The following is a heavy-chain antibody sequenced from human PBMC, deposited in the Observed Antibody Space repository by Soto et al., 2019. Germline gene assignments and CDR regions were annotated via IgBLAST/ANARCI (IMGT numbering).Heavy chain of an antibody. V-gene: IGHV4-4*02. Sequence: QVQLQESGPGLVKPSGTLSLTCAVSSGSISSSNWWSWVRQPPGKGLAWIGEINHSGSTNYNPSLKSRVTISVDKSKHQFSLKLSSVTAADTAVYYCARVHITMVRGVDPYWYFHLWGRGTLVTVSP. CDR1: SGSISSSNW. CDR2: INHSGST. J-gene: IGHJ2*01. CDR3: ARVHITMVRGVDPYWYFHL. D-gene: IGHD3-10*01.